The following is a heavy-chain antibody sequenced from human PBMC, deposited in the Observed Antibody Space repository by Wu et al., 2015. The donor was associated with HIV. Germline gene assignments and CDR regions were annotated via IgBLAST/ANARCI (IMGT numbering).Heavy chain of an antibody. V-gene: IGHV1-69*05. J-gene: IGHJ4*02. CDR2: VIPIFKTT. CDR3: ARGRYDLGY. CDR1: GGTFRSYV. Sequence: QVQLVQSGAEVKRPGSSVKVSCKASGGTFRSYVISWVRQAPGQGLEWMGGVIPIFKTTNNARKFQGRLTITTDESTSTAYMELSGLRSEDTAVYYCARGRYDLGYWGQGTLVTVSS. D-gene: IGHD5-12*01.